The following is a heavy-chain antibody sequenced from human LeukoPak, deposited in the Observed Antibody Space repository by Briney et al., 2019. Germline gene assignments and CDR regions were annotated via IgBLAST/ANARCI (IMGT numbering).Heavy chain of an antibody. CDR3: ATLTGIAEGVNLLPVDY. D-gene: IGHD6-13*01. V-gene: IGHV1-18*01. CDR2: ISAYNGNT. J-gene: IGHJ4*02. CDR1: GYTFTSYG. Sequence: ASVKVSCKATGYTFTSYGISWVRQAPGQGLEWMGWISAYNGNTNYAQKLQGRVTISADTSTDTAYMELSSLRSEDTAVYYCATLTGIAEGVNLLPVDYWGRGTLVTVSS.